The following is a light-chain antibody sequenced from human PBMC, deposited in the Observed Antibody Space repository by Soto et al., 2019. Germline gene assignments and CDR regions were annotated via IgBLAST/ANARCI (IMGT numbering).Light chain of an antibody. CDR3: SSYTSSSSYV. V-gene: IGLV2-14*01. CDR1: SSDVGGYNY. CDR2: DVR. J-gene: IGLJ1*01. Sequence: QSALTQPASVSGSPGQSITISCTGTSSDVGGYNYVSWYQQHPGKAPKLMIYDVRNRPSGVSNRFSGSKSGNTASLTISGLQAEDEADDYCSSYTSSSSYVSGTGTKLTVL.